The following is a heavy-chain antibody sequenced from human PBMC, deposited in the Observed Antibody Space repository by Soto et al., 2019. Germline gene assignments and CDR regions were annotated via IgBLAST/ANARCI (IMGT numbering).Heavy chain of an antibody. J-gene: IGHJ3*02. CDR1: GFTVSSNY. CDR3: ARIITIFGVVIDDAFDI. Sequence: GGSLRLSCAASGFTVSSNYMSWVRQAPGKGLEWVSVIYSGGSTYYADSVKGRFTISRDNSKNTLFLQMNSLSAEDTAVYYCARIITIFGVVIDDAFDIWGQGTMVTVSS. CDR2: IYSGGST. D-gene: IGHD3-3*01. V-gene: IGHV3-53*01.